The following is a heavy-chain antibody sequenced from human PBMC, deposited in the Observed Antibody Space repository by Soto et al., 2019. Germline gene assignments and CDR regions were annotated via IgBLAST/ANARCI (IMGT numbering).Heavy chain of an antibody. CDR3: ARRDYYYHMDV. V-gene: IGHV4-34*01. J-gene: IGHJ6*03. Sequence: SETLSLTCAVYGGSFSGYYWSWIRQPPGKGLEWIGEINHSGSTNYNPSLKSRVTLSVDTSKNQFSLKLSSVTAADTAVYYCARRDYYYHMDVWGKGTTVTVSS. CDR2: INHSGST. CDR1: GGSFSGYY.